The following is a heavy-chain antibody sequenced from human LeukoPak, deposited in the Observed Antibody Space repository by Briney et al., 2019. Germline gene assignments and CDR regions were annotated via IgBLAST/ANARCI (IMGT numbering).Heavy chain of an antibody. CDR3: ARSIAAAGKGRIDY. CDR2: IYYSGST. CDR1: GGSISGYY. Sequence: SETLSLTCAVYGGSISGYYWSWIRQTPGKGLEWIGYIYYSGSTNYNPSLKSRLTISVDTSKNQFSLRLSSVTAADTAVYYCARSIAAAGKGRIDYWGQGTLVTVSS. J-gene: IGHJ4*02. V-gene: IGHV4-59*01. D-gene: IGHD6-13*01.